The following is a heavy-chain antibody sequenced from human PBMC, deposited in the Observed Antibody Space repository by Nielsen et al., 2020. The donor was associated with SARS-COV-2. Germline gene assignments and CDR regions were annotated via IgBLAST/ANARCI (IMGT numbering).Heavy chain of an antibody. CDR2: ISYDGSNK. CDR3: ARVRGGNYYYGMDV. CDR1: GLTFSNYG. D-gene: IGHD3-16*01. J-gene: IGHJ6*02. Sequence: GESLKISCAASGLTFSNYGIHWVRQAPGKGLEWVAVISYDGSNKYYAVSVKDRFTISRDNSKNTLYLQMNSLRAEDTAVYYCARVRGGNYYYGMDVWGQGTTVTVSS. V-gene: IGHV3-30*03.